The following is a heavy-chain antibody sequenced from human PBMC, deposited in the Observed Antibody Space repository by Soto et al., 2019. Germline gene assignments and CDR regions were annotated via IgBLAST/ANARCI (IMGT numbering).Heavy chain of an antibody. CDR3: AIDYVWGSYRYAFDI. V-gene: IGHV4-34*01. J-gene: IGHJ3*02. Sequence: SETLSLTCAVYGGSFSGYYWSWIRQPPGKGLEWIGEINHSGSTNYNPSLKSRVTISVDTSKNQFSLKLSSVTAADTAVYYCAIDYVWGSYRYAFDIWGQGTMVTVSS. CDR1: GGSFSGYY. D-gene: IGHD3-16*02. CDR2: INHSGST.